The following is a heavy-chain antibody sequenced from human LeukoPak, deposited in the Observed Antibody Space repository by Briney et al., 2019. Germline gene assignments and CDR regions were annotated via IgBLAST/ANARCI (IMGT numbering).Heavy chain of an antibody. CDR1: GGTFSSYS. J-gene: IGHJ4*02. CDR3: ARVDGYNYGHLGFDY. V-gene: IGHV1-69*13. D-gene: IGHD5-18*01. Sequence: SVKVSCKASGGTFSSYSIAWVRQAPGQGLEWMGGINPIFGTTNYAQKFQGRVTITADESTSTASMELSSLRSEDTAVYYCARVDGYNYGHLGFDYWGQGTLVTGSS. CDR2: INPIFGTT.